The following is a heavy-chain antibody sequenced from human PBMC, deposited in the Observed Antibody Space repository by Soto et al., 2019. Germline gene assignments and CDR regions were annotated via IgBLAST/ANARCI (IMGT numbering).Heavy chain of an antibody. CDR1: GFSFRTYG. D-gene: IGHD2-21*02. V-gene: IGHV3-30*18. Sequence: GGSLRLSCAASGFSFRTYGMHWVRQAPGKGLEWVADISYDGNDKYYADSVKGRFTISRDNSKNTLYLQMDSLRAEDTAVYSCVKDTGDWYFDYWGQGTLVTVYS. J-gene: IGHJ4*02. CDR2: ISYDGNDK. CDR3: VKDTGDWYFDY.